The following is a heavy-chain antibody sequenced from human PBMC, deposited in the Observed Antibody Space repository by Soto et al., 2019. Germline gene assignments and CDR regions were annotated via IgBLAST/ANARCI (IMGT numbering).Heavy chain of an antibody. D-gene: IGHD3-3*01. CDR1: GYKFGAYW. V-gene: IGHV5-51*01. CDR2: IYPGDSDT. Sequence: GESLKISCRASGYKFGAYWIGWVRQMPGKGLEWVGVIYPGDSDTRYGPAFQGQVTISTDKSISTVYLQWSSLKASDTAIYYCARHAYDFWSGHPNPRYYYGMDVWGQGTTVTVSS. CDR3: ARHAYDFWSGHPNPRYYYGMDV. J-gene: IGHJ6*02.